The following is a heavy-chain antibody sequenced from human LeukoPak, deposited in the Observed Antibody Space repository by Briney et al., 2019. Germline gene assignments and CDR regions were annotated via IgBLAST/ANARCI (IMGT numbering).Heavy chain of an antibody. D-gene: IGHD3-22*01. CDR1: GYTFTGYY. J-gene: IGHJ3*02. CDR2: FDPEDGET. Sequence: ASVKVSCKASGYTFTGYYMHWVRQAPGKGLEWMGGFDPEDGETIYAQKFQGRVTMTEDTSTDTAYMELSSLRSEDTAVYYCATNSGYSAFDIWGHGTMVTVSS. V-gene: IGHV1-24*01. CDR3: ATNSGYSAFDI.